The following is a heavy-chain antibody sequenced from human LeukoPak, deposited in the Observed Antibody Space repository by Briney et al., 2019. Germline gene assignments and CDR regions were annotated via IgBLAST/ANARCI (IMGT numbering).Heavy chain of an antibody. J-gene: IGHJ2*01. CDR3: ERDASPGYFDL. Sequence: GGSLRLSCAVSGFTFSSYWMHWVRQSPGKGLAWVSRITSDGSATDYADSVRGRFTVSRDNAKNTLFLHMDSLRVEDTAVYYCERDASPGYFDLWGRGTLVTVSS. V-gene: IGHV3-74*01. CDR1: GFTFSSYW. CDR2: ITSDGSAT.